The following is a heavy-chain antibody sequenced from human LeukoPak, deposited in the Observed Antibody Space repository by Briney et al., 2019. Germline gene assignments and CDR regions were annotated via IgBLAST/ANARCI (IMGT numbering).Heavy chain of an antibody. CDR1: GFTVSSNY. D-gene: IGHD3-9*01. J-gene: IGHJ5*02. V-gene: IGHV3-66*01. Sequence: GGSLRLSCAASGFTVSSNYMSWVRQAPGKGLEWVSVIYSGGSTYYADSVKGRFTISRDNSKNTLYLQMNSLRAEDTAVYYCARDPLRYFDWLPRTNWFDPWGQGTLVTVSS. CDR2: IYSGGST. CDR3: ARDPLRYFDWLPRTNWFDP.